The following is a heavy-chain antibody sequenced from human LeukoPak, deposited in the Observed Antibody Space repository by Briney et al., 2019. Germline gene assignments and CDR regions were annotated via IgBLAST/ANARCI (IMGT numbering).Heavy chain of an antibody. J-gene: IGHJ3*02. V-gene: IGHV4-59*01. CDR3: ARVGATDVSDAFDI. CDR2: IYYSGST. Sequence: SETLSLTCTVSGGSISNYYWSWIRQPPGKGLEWIGYIYYSGSTNYNPSLKSRVTISVDTSKNQFSLKLSTVTAADTAVYYCARVGATDVSDAFDIWGQGTMVTVSS. CDR1: GGSISNYY. D-gene: IGHD1-26*01.